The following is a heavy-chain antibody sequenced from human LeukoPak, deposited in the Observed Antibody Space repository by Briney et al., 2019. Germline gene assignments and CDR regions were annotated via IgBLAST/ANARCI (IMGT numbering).Heavy chain of an antibody. J-gene: IGHJ4*02. CDR2: IYYSVST. CDR1: AGSMSSYY. CDR3: ASNYYGSGSLDY. Sequence: PSETLSLACTLAAGSMSSYYWSWIRRPPGKGRGWIGYIYYSVSTNHYPSPKSRVTISVDTSKNQFSLKVSSGTAADTAVYYCASNYYGSGSLDYWGQGNLVTVSS. D-gene: IGHD3-10*01. V-gene: IGHV4-59*08.